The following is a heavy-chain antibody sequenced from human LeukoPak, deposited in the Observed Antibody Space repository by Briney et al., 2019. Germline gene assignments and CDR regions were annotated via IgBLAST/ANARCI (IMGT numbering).Heavy chain of an antibody. CDR3: ARVLRYFDWLLTAGAFDI. J-gene: IGHJ3*02. CDR2: IIPIFGTA. D-gene: IGHD3-9*01. Sequence: ASVKISCKTSGGTFSSYAISWGRQAPGQGLEWMGGIIPIFGTANYAQKFQGRVTITAEESTSTAYMELSSLRSEDTAMYYCARVLRYFDWLLTAGAFDIWGQGTMVTVSS. CDR1: GGTFSSYA. V-gene: IGHV1-69*13.